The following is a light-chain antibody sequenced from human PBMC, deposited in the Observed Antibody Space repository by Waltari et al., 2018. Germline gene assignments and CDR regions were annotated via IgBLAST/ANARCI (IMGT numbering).Light chain of an antibody. V-gene: IGLV4-69*01. J-gene: IGLJ3*02. CDR2: LNDDGSH. Sequence: QLVLTQSPSASASLGASVKPTCTLSSGHSNYAIAWHQQPPEKGPRYLMKLNDDGSHNEGDGIPDRFSGSSSGAERYLTISSLQSEDEADYYCQTWGTGIQVFGGGTKLTVL. CDR1: SGHSNYA. CDR3: QTWGTGIQV.